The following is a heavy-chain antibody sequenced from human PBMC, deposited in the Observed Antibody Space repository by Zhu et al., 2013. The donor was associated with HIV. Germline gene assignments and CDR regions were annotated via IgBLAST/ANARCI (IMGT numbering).Heavy chain of an antibody. V-gene: IGHV4-38-2*01. CDR3: ARRLGYSYGALDY. J-gene: IGHJ4*02. Sequence: QVQLQESGPGLVKPSETLSLTCAVSGYSISSGYYWGWIRQPPGKGLEWIGSIYHSGSTYYNPSLKSRVTISVDTSKNQFSLKLSSVTAADTAVYYCARRLGYSYGALDYWGQGTLVTVSS. CDR2: IYHSGST. CDR1: GYSISSGYY. D-gene: IGHD5-18*01.